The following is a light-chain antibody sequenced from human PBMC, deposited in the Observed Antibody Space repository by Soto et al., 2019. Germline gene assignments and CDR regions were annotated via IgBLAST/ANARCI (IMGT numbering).Light chain of an antibody. V-gene: IGLV2-14*01. Sequence: QSALTQPASVSGSPGQSITISCTGTSCDLGGCNYVSWYQHHPGKAPKLMIYDVSKRPSGISYRFSGSKSGNTASLTISGVEDEDEDDYHCSYFTISRQTVVFGGGTKVTVL. J-gene: IGLJ2*01. CDR3: SYFTISRQTVV. CDR1: SCDLGGCNY. CDR2: DVS.